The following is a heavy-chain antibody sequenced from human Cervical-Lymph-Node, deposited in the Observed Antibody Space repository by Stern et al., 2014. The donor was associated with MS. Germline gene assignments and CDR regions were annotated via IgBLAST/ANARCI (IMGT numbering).Heavy chain of an antibody. J-gene: IGHJ3*02. D-gene: IGHD3-22*01. V-gene: IGHV1-24*01. CDR1: GYTLTELA. Sequence: MQLVESGAEVKKPGASVKVSCKVSGYTLTELAMHWVRRAPGKGLEWMGGVDPEDGDPEDGETIYAPKFQGRVTMTEDTSTDTAYLELNSLTSDDTAVYYCATALVGIEGSDPFDIWGQGTMVTVSS. CDR2: VDPEDGDPEDGET. CDR3: ATALVGIEGSDPFDI.